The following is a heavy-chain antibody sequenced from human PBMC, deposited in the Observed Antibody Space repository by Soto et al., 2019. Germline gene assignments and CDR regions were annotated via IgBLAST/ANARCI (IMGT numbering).Heavy chain of an antibody. CDR3: ARGQTNWNYAF. CDR2: INHSGST. D-gene: IGHD1-7*01. Sequence: SGTLSLTCAVYGGSFSGYYWSWIRQPPGKGLEWIGEINHSGSTNYNPSLKSRVTISVDTSKNQFSLKLSSVTAADTAVYYCARGQTNWNYAFWGQGTLVTVYS. J-gene: IGHJ4*02. V-gene: IGHV4-34*01. CDR1: GGSFSGYY.